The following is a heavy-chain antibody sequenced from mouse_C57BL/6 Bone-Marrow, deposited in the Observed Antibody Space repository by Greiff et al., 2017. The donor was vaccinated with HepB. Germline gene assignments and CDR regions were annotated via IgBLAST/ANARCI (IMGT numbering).Heavy chain of an antibody. D-gene: IGHD2-3*01. J-gene: IGHJ4*01. Sequence: DVKLVESGGGLVKPGGSLKLSCAASGFTFSSYALSLVRQTPEKRLEWVATISDGGSYTYYPDNVKGRFTISRDNAKNNLYLQMSHLKSEDTAMYYCAREDFDGYGDYAMDYWGQGTSVTVSS. V-gene: IGHV5-4*01. CDR3: AREDFDGYGDYAMDY. CDR1: GFTFSSYA. CDR2: ISDGGSYT.